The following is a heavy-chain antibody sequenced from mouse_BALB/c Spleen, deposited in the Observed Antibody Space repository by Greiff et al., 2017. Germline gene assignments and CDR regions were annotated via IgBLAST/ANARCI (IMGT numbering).Heavy chain of an antibody. CDR1: GYTFTSYW. D-gene: IGHD2-2*01. CDR2: IDPSDSYT. Sequence: QVQLQQPGAELVKPGASVKLSCKASGYTFTSYWMHWVKQRPGQGLEWIGEIDPSDSYTNYNQKFKGKATLTVDKSSSTAYMQLSSLTSEDSAVYYCARAKGYDFFDYWGQGTTLTVSS. V-gene: IGHV1-69*02. J-gene: IGHJ2*01. CDR3: ARAKGYDFFDY.